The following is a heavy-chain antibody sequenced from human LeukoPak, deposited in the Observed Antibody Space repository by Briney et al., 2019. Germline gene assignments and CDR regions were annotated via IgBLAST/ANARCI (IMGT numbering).Heavy chain of an antibody. CDR3: GGHCSSTSCFDFDY. Sequence: GGSLRLSCAGSGYTFSSYAMQWVRQAPGRGLEWVGFIRYDGTNEYYADSVKGRFAISRDNSKKTLYLQMNSLRAEDTAVYYCGGHCSSTSCFDFDYWGQGTVVTVSS. V-gene: IGHV3-30*02. CDR2: IRYDGTNE. J-gene: IGHJ4*02. CDR1: GYTFSSYA. D-gene: IGHD2-2*01.